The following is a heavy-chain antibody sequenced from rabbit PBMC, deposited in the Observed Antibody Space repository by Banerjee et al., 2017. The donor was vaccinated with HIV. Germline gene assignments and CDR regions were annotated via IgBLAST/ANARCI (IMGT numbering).Heavy chain of an antibody. J-gene: IGHJ4*01. CDR1: GIDFSSYYR. Sequence: QQQLEESGGGLVKPGGTLTLTYTPSGIDFSSYYRMCWVRQAPGRGLELIACIYTTSGSTWYASWVKGRFTISRSTSLNTVDLQMTSLTAADTATYFCARGYNSGWGGWDLWGPGTLVTVS. CDR3: ARGYNSGWGGWDL. D-gene: IGHD4-1*01. V-gene: IGHV1S43*01. CDR2: IYTTSGST.